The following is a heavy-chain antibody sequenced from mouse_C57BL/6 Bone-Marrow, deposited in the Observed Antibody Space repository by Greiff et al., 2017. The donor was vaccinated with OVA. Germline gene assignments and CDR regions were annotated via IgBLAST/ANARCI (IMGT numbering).Heavy chain of an antibody. CDR1: GYTFTSYW. V-gene: IGHV1-74*01. CDR2: IHPSDSDT. Sequence: QVQLKEPGAELVKPGASVKVSCKASGYTFTSYWMHWVKQRPGQGLEWIGRIHPSDSDTNYNQKFKGKATLTVDKSSSTAYMQLSSLTSEDSAVYYCARGDYEGGFFDYWGQGTTLTVSS. J-gene: IGHJ2*01. D-gene: IGHD2-4*01. CDR3: ARGDYEGGFFDY.